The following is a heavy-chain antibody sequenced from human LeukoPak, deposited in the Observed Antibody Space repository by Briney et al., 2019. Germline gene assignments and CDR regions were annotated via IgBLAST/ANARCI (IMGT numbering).Heavy chain of an antibody. CDR3: AKRGVVIRVILVGFHKEAYYFDS. V-gene: IGHV3-23*01. CDR2: VSGSGDST. J-gene: IGHJ4*02. Sequence: PGGSLRLSCVVSGITLANYGMSWVRQAPGKGLEWVAGVSGSGDSTNYADSVKGRFTISRDNPKNTLYLQMNSLRAEDTAVYFCAKRGVVIRVILVGFHKEAYYFDSWGQGALVTVSS. D-gene: IGHD3-22*01. CDR1: GITLANYG.